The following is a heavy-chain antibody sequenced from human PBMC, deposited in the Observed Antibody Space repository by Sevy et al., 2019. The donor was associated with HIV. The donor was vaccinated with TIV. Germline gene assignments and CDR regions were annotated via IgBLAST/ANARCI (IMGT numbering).Heavy chain of an antibody. D-gene: IGHD3-3*01. V-gene: IGHV3-43D*04. CDR1: GFTFDDYA. CDR3: AKDGGDYDFWSTKGYYYGMDV. Sequence: GGSLRLSCAASGFTFDDYAMHWVRQAPGKGLEWVSLISWDGGSTYYADYVKGRFTISRDNSKNSLYLQMNSLRAEDTALYYCAKDGGDYDFWSTKGYYYGMDVWGQGTTVTVSS. CDR2: ISWDGGST. J-gene: IGHJ6*02.